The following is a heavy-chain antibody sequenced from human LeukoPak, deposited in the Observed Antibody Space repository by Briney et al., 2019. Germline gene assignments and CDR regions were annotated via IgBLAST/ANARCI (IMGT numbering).Heavy chain of an antibody. Sequence: PSETLSLTCTVSGGSLSSYYWSWIRQPPGKGLEWIGYIYYSGSTNYNPSLKSRVTISVDTSKNQFSLKLSSVTAADTAVYYCASGNYPYYYGMDVWGQGTTVTVSS. CDR3: ASGNYPYYYGMDV. CDR1: GGSLSSYY. D-gene: IGHD4-11*01. CDR2: IYYSGST. J-gene: IGHJ6*02. V-gene: IGHV4-59*01.